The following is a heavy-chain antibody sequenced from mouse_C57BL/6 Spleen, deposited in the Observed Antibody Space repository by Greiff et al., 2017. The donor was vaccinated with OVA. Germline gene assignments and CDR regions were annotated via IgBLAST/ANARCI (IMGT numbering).Heavy chain of an antibody. CDR2: IWRGGST. D-gene: IGHD1-1*01. Sequence: VKLQESGPGLVQPSQSLSITCTVSGFSLTSYGVHWVRQSPGKGLEWLGVIWRGGSTDYNAAFMSRLSITKDNSKSQVFFKMNSLQADDTAIYYCAKNGYYGSSLDYWGQGTTLTVSS. V-gene: IGHV2-5*01. CDR1: GFSLTSYG. CDR3: AKNGYYGSSLDY. J-gene: IGHJ2*01.